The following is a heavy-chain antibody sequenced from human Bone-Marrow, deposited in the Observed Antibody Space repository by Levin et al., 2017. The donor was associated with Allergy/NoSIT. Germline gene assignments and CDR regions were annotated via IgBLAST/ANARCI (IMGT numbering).Heavy chain of an antibody. CDR3: AKDFEATVTTLFDY. CDR2: ISYDGSNK. J-gene: IGHJ4*02. Sequence: GESLKISCAASGFTFSSYGIHWVRQAPGKGLEWVAVISYDGSNKYYADSVKGRFTVSRDNSKNTVYLQMNSLRAEDTAVYYCAKDFEATVTTLFDYWGEGTLVTVSS. CDR1: GFTFSSYG. V-gene: IGHV3-30*18. D-gene: IGHD4-17*01.